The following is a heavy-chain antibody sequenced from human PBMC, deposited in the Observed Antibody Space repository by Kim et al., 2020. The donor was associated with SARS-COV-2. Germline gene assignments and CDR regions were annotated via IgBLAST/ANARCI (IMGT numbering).Heavy chain of an antibody. Sequence: SETLSLTCSLSGGSIANSTFYWGWIRQPPGQGLEWIGSIYYRGTTYYRPSLKSRATISLDLSKNLFSLTLTSVTAADTATYFCARGDIRMVPGIIGGWF. V-gene: IGHV4-39*07. CDR1: GGSIANSTFY. D-gene: IGHD3-10*01. CDR2: IYYRGTT. CDR3: ARGDIRMVPGIIGGWF. J-gene: IGHJ5*01.